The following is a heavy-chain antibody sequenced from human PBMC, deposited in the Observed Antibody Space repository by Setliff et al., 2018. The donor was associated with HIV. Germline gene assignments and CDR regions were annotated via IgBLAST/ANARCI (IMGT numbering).Heavy chain of an antibody. J-gene: IGHJ4*02. D-gene: IGHD4-17*01. CDR2: IYHSGST. CDR1: GGSISSNW. CDR3: ARQLTTLDYFDY. Sequence: SETLSLTCAVSGGSISSNWWSWVRQSPGKGLEWIGEIYHSGSTHYNPSLQSRVTISVDKSKSQFSLRLTSVTAADTAVYYCARQLTTLDYFDYWGQGTLVTVSS. V-gene: IGHV4-4*02.